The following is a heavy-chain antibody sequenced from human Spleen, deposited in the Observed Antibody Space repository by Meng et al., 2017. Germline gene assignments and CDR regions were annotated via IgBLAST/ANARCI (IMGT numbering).Heavy chain of an antibody. CDR1: GFTFSSYA. CDR3: AKDVSSVSGWYGGPLDY. V-gene: IGHV3-23*01. Sequence: GGSLRLSCAASGFTFSSYAMSWVRHAPGKGLEWVSAISGSGGSTYYADSVKGQFTISRDNSKNTLYLQMNSLRAEDTAVYYCAKDVSSVSGWYGGPLDYWGQGTLVTVSS. J-gene: IGHJ4*02. CDR2: ISGSGGST. D-gene: IGHD6-19*01.